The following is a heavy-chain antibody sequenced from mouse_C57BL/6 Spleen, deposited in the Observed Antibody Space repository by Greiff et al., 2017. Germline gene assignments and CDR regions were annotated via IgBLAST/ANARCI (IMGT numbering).Heavy chain of an antibody. CDR3: ARDGNYGWFAD. D-gene: IGHD2-1*01. Sequence: EVQRMESGGGLVKPGGSLKLSCAASGFTFSDYSMSWVRQTPEKRLEWVANISGGGGNTCYTDSVKGRFTISRDNATITMYLHMSSLRSEDTAVYYCARDGNYGWFADWGQGTLVTVS. V-gene: IGHV5-9*04. CDR1: GFTFSDYS. J-gene: IGHJ3*01. CDR2: ISGGGGNT.